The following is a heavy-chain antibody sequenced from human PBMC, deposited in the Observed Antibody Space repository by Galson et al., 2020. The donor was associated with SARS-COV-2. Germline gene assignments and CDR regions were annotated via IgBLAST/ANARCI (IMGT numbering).Heavy chain of an antibody. CDR2: ISSSGSTI. V-gene: IGHV3-48*03. CDR1: GFTFSSYE. J-gene: IGHJ4*02. D-gene: IGHD4-4*01. Sequence: GGSLRLSCAASGFTFSSYEMNWVRQAPGKGLEWVSYISSSGSTIYYADSVKGRFTISRDNAKNSLYLQMNSLRSEDTAVYYCARDSQGGNDYNYLLFWGQGTLVTVSS. CDR3: ARDSQGGNDYNYLLF.